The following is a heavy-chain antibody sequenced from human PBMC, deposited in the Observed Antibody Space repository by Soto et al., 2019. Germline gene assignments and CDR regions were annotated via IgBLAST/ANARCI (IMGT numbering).Heavy chain of an antibody. CDR1: GGTFSSYA. CDR3: ASPWLVQDAFDI. V-gene: IGHV1-69*01. Sequence: QVQLVQSGAEVNKPGSSVKVSCNASGGTFSSYAISWVRHAPGQGLEWMGGIIPIFGTANYAQKFQGRVTITADESTRTAYMELSSLRSEDTAVYYCASPWLVQDAFDIWGQGTMVTVSS. J-gene: IGHJ3*02. CDR2: IIPIFGTA. D-gene: IGHD6-19*01.